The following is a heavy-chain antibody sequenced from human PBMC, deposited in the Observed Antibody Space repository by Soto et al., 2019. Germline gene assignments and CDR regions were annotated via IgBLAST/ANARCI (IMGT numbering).Heavy chain of an antibody. J-gene: IGHJ4*03. CDR3: ASRPAGNTYHAVFDF. Sequence: VRLVESGGTLVQPGGSLRISCAASGLTFSGHWMTWVRQTPGKGPEWVANISPDGSDKSYVDSVKGRFTISRDNDKNSLSLQLDSLRAEDTAVYHCASRPAGNTYHAVFDFWGHRTLVTVSS. D-gene: IGHD6-6*01. V-gene: IGHV3-7*03. CDR2: ISPDGSDK. CDR1: GLTFSGHW.